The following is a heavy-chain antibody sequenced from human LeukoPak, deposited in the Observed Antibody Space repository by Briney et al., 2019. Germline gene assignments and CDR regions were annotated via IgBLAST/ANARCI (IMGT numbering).Heavy chain of an antibody. D-gene: IGHD5-18*01. CDR2: IKKDGSEK. CDR3: ARDLSGVTGYTYGRGIDY. V-gene: IGHV3-7*01. CDR1: GFTFSSYW. J-gene: IGHJ4*02. Sequence: GGSLRLSCAASGFTFSSYWMSWVRQAPGKGLEWVANIKKDGSEKYYVDSVKGRFTVSRDNAKTSLYLQMNSLRAEDTAVYYCARDLSGVTGYTYGRGIDYWGQRTLVTVSS.